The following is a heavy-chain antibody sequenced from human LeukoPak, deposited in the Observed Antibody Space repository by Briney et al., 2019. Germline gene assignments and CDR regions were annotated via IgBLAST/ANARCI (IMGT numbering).Heavy chain of an antibody. J-gene: IGHJ4*02. D-gene: IGHD2-2*01. Sequence: GGSLRLSCAASGFTFSSYSMNWVRQAPGKGLEWVSSISSSSSYIYYADSVKGRFTISRDNSKNTLYLQMNSLRAEDTAVYYCARVMGRYCSSTSCYVDYWGQGTLVTVSS. CDR2: ISSSSSYI. CDR3: ARVMGRYCSSTSCYVDY. CDR1: GFTFSSYS. V-gene: IGHV3-21*01.